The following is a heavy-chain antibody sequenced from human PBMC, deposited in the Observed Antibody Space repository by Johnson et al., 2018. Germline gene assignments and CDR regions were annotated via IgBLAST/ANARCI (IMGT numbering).Heavy chain of an antibody. J-gene: IGHJ6*02. D-gene: IGHD4-23*01. Sequence: QVQLVQSGGGVVQPGRSLRLSCAASGFTFSSYGMHWVRQAPGKGLEGVAVISYDGSNKYYADSVKGRFTISRDNSKNTQYLQMNSLRAEDTAVYYCAKDVFAVDPEGMDVWGQGTAVTVSS. CDR2: ISYDGSNK. V-gene: IGHV3-30*18. CDR1: GFTFSSYG. CDR3: AKDVFAVDPEGMDV.